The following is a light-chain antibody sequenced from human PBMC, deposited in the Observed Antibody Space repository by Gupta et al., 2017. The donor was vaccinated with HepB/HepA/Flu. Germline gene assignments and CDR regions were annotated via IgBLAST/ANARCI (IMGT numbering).Light chain of an antibody. CDR2: AAS. Sequence: EIVMTQSPATLSVSPGERATLSCRASQSVSSSLAWYPQTPCQAPMLLTYAASTMSTGIPARFSGSGSGIEFTLTISILQSEDFAGYYCQQYNNWPPWTFGQGTKVEIK. CDR3: QQYNNWPPWT. CDR1: QSVSSS. V-gene: IGKV3-15*01. J-gene: IGKJ1*01.